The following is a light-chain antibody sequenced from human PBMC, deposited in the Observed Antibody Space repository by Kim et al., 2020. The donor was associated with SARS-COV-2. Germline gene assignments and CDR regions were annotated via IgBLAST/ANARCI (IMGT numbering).Light chain of an antibody. CDR2: GSS. CDR3: QQSYNAPYT. V-gene: IGKV1-39*01. J-gene: IGKJ2*01. Sequence: DIQMTQSPSSLSASVGDRVTITCRASQGINNYLNWYQQKPGKAPKALIYGSSRLHSGVSSRFSGSGSGSDFTPTISSLQPEDFATYHCQQSYNAPYTFGQGTRLEI. CDR1: QGINNY.